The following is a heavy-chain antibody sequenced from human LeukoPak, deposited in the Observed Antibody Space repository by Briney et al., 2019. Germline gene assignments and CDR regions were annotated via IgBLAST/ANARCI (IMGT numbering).Heavy chain of an antibody. CDR3: AKQGGYDLGP. CDR2: ISHSGTT. CDR1: GESFSSRY. D-gene: IGHD3-3*01. Sequence: SETLSLTCAVYGESFSSRYWSWIRQPPGEGLEWIGQISHSGTTIYNPSLKSRVTISVDTSKNEFSLRLSSVTAADTAVYFCAKQGGYDLGPWGQGPLAPVPS. J-gene: IGHJ5*02. V-gene: IGHV4-34*01.